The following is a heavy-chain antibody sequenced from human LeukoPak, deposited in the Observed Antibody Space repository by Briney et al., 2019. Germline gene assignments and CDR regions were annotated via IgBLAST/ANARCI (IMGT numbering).Heavy chain of an antibody. J-gene: IGHJ5*02. Sequence: GRSLRLSCAASGFTFDDYAMHWVRQAPGKGLKWVSGISWNSGSIGYADPVKDRFTISRDNAKNSLYLQMNGLRAEDTALYYCAKDTGPSSTPTFDPWGQGTLVTVSS. CDR3: AKDTGPSSTPTFDP. D-gene: IGHD2-2*01. CDR2: ISWNSGSI. V-gene: IGHV3-9*01. CDR1: GFTFDDYA.